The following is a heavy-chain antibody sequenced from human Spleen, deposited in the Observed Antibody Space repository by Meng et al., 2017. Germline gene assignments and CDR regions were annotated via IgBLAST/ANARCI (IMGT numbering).Heavy chain of an antibody. Sequence: GESLKISCAASGFTYSSNAMNWVRQAPGKGLEWVSSISSSSGYIYYADSVKGRFTISRDNAKNSLYLEMNSLRAEDTAVYYCARVRHGMDVWGQGTRVTVSS. J-gene: IGHJ6*02. CDR2: ISSSSGYI. V-gene: IGHV3-21*01. CDR1: GFTYSSNA. CDR3: ARVRHGMDV.